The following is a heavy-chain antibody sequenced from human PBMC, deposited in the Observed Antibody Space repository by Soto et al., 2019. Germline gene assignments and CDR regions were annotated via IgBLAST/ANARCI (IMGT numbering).Heavy chain of an antibody. CDR3: AKVWANIAVAPDYFDY. V-gene: IGHV3-23*01. Sequence: GGSLRLSCAASGFTFSSYAMSWVRQAPGKGLEWVSAISGSGGSTYYADSVKGRFTISRDNSKNTLYLQMNSLRAEDTAVYYCAKVWANIAVAPDYFDYWGQGTLVTVS. CDR2: ISGSGGST. J-gene: IGHJ4*02. D-gene: IGHD6-19*01. CDR1: GFTFSSYA.